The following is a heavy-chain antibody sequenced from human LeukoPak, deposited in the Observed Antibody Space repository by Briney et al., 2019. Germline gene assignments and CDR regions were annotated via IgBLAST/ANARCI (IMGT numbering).Heavy chain of an antibody. CDR2: IWYGGTDK. V-gene: IGHV3-30*02. D-gene: IGHD3-10*01. J-gene: IGHJ4*02. CDR3: AKGASEYLYDC. Sequence: PGGSLRLSCAASGFTFTNYGMHWVRQAPGKGLEWVALIWYGGTDKYCADAVKGRFTISRDNSKSMLYLQMNSLRAEDTAVYYCAKGASEYLYDCWGQGTLVTVSS. CDR1: GFTFTNYG.